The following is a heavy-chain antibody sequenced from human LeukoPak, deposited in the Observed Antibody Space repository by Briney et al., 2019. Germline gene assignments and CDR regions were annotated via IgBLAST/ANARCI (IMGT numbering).Heavy chain of an antibody. J-gene: IGHJ6*03. D-gene: IGHD3-3*01. V-gene: IGHV4-59*11. Sequence: SETLSLTCTVSGGSISSHYWSWIRQPPGKGLEWIGYIYYSGSTNYNPSLKSRVTISIDTSKNQFSLKLSSVTAADTAVYYCARGLYYDLYSYYYYLDVWGKGTTVTVSS. CDR1: GGSISSHY. CDR2: IYYSGST. CDR3: ARGLYYDLYSYYYYLDV.